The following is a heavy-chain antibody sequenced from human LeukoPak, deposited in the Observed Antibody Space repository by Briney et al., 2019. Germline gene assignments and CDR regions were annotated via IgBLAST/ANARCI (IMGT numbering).Heavy chain of an antibody. J-gene: IGHJ6*02. CDR3: TTVSSGWNDGYGMDV. V-gene: IGHV3-33*01. D-gene: IGHD1-1*01. Sequence: GGSLRLSCAASGFTFSSYGMHWVRQAPGKGLEWVAVIWYDGSNKYYADSVKGRFTISRDNSKNTLYLQMNSLRAEDTAVYYCTTVSSGWNDGYGMDVWGQGTTVTVSS. CDR1: GFTFSSYG. CDR2: IWYDGSNK.